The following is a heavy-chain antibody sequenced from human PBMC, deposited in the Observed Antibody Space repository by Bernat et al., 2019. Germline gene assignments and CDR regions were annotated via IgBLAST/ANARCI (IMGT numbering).Heavy chain of an antibody. CDR2: ISYDGSNK. CDR3: AREGRDGYNYDY. D-gene: IGHD5-24*01. J-gene: IGHJ4*02. V-gene: IGHV3-30*03. Sequence: QVQLVESGGGVVQPGRSLRLSCAASGFTFSSYGMHWVRQAPGKGLEWVAVISYDGSNKYYADSVKGRFTISRDNSKNTVYLQMNSLRAEDTAVYYCAREGRDGYNYDYWGQGTLVTVSS. CDR1: GFTFSSYG.